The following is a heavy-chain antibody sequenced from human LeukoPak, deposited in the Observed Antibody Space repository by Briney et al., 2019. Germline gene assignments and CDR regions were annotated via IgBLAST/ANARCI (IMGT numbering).Heavy chain of an antibody. CDR2: ISSRSSTI. CDR3: ARDPQGDYGGNSGPHDAFDI. V-gene: IGHV3-48*04. J-gene: IGHJ3*02. Sequence: GGSLRLSCAASGFTFSSYSMNWVRQAPGKGLEWVSYISSRSSTIYYADSVKGRFTISRDNAKNSLYLQMNSLRAEDTAVYYCARDPQGDYGGNSGPHDAFDIWGQGTMVTVSS. CDR1: GFTFSSYS. D-gene: IGHD4-23*01.